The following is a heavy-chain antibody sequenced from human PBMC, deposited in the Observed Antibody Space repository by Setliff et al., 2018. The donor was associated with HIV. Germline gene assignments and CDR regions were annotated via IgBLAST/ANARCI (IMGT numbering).Heavy chain of an antibody. CDR2: IYYSGST. CDR1: GGSISSHY. J-gene: IGHJ4*02. CDR3: GRDEHGFNSNCYGVD. Sequence: PSETLSLTCTVSGGSISSHYWSWIRQPPGKGLEWIGYIYYSGSTNYNPSLKSRVTLLVDASKNQFSLKLSSVTAADTALYYCGRDEHGFNSNCYGVDWGQGTLVTVSS. D-gene: IGHD6-13*01. V-gene: IGHV4-59*11.